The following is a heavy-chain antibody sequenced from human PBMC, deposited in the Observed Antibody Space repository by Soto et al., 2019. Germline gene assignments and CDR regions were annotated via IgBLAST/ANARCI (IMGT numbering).Heavy chain of an antibody. CDR3: ASGYCSGGSCYPYYFDY. D-gene: IGHD2-15*01. CDR1: GFTVSSKY. CDR2: IQSGGTT. J-gene: IGHJ4*02. V-gene: IGHV3-66*01. Sequence: PGGSLRLSYAASGFTVSSKYMTWVRQAPGKGLEWISLIQSGGTTYYADSVKGRFTISRDTSENTLHLQMDSLRVEDTAVYYCASGYCSGGSCYPYYFDYWGQGTLVTAPQ.